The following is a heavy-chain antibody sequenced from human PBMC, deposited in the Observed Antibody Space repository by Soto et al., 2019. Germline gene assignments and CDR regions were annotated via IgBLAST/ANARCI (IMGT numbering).Heavy chain of an antibody. CDR2: IYYRGST. J-gene: IGHJ4*02. V-gene: IGHV4-59*01. Sequence: PSETLSLTCTVSGGSISSYYWSWIRQPPGKGLEWIGYIYYRGSTNYNPSLKSRVTISVDTSKNQFSLKLSSVTAADTAVYYCARDHDDYFVRRHYFDYWGQGTLVTVSS. CDR1: GGSISSYY. CDR3: ARDHDDYFVRRHYFDY. D-gene: IGHD4-17*01.